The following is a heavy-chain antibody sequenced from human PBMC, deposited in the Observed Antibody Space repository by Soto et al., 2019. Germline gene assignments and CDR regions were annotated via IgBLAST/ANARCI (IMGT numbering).Heavy chain of an antibody. V-gene: IGHV3-23*01. CDR3: AKDPAGSWFSYYFDY. CDR2: ISSSGGSR. CDR1: GFNFNTFA. D-gene: IGHD6-13*01. J-gene: IGHJ4*02. Sequence: GGSLRLSCAASGFNFNTFAMSWIRQAPGKGLEWVSHISSSGGSRDYADSVRGRFTVSRDNSKNVLFLQMNSLRADDTATYYCAKDPAGSWFSYYFDYWGQGTLVTVSS.